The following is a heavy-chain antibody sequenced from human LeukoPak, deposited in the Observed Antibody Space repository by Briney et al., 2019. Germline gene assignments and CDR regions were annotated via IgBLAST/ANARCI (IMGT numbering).Heavy chain of an antibody. CDR1: GFAFRDYA. J-gene: IGHJ4*02. CDR3: ATDYYDRSGDYTVDH. CDR2: ISGSGATT. D-gene: IGHD3-22*01. V-gene: IGHV3-23*01. Sequence: GRSLRLSCAVSGFAFRDYAMSWVRQAPGKGLEWVSVISGSGATTHYTDSVKGRFTVSRDNYKNTVSLQMNSLRAEDTAVYYCATDYYDRSGDYTVDHWGQGTQVTVSS.